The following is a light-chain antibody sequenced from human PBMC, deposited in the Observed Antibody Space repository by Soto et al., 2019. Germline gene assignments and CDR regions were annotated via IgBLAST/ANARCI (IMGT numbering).Light chain of an antibody. CDR3: LLYMGRGIWV. CDR2: NTN. Sequence: QTVVTQDPACSVSPGGTVTLTCGLISGSVSATHHPTWYQQTPGQSPRTLVYNTNSRSSGVPDRFSGSILDNKAALTITGAQADDESDSYCLLYMGRGIWVFGGGTKVTVL. J-gene: IGLJ3*02. CDR1: SGSVSATHH. V-gene: IGLV8-61*01.